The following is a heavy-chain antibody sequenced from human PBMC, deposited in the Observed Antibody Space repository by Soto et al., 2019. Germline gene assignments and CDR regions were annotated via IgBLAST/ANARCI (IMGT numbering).Heavy chain of an antibody. V-gene: IGHV3-74*01. CDR2: IKSDGSGT. CDR3: ARGDGDYYDGNGYLGRH. CDR1: GFTFSSYW. D-gene: IGHD3-22*01. Sequence: EVQLVESGGGLVQPGGSLTLSCAASGFTFSSYWMHWVRQAPGKGLVWVARIKSDGSGTIYADSVKGRLTISRDNARNXXYLQMNRLRAEDTAVYFCARGDGDYYDGNGYLGRHWGQGTLVTVSS. J-gene: IGHJ4*02.